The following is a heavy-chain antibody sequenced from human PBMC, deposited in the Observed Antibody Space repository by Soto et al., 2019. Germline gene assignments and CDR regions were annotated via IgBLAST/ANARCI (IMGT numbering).Heavy chain of an antibody. V-gene: IGHV1-69*13. Sequence: ASVKVSCKASGGTFSSYAISWVRQAPGQGLEWMGGIIPIFGTANYAQKFQGRVTITADESTSTAYMELSSLRSEDTAVYYCARKRVGYCSSTSCPNGYYYYGMDVWGQGTTVTVSS. D-gene: IGHD2-2*01. J-gene: IGHJ6*02. CDR3: ARKRVGYCSSTSCPNGYYYYGMDV. CDR2: IIPIFGTA. CDR1: GGTFSSYA.